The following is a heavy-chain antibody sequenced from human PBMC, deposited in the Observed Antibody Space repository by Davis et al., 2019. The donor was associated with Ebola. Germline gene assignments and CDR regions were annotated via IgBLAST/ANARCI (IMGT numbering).Heavy chain of an antibody. V-gene: IGHV4-30-4*08. CDR3: ARNVVDHEAFDI. D-gene: IGHD2-15*01. CDR1: GGSISSGDYY. CDR2: IYYSGST. Sequence: PSETLSLTCTVSGGSISSGDYYWSWIRQPPGKGLEWIGYIYYSGSTYYNPSLKSRVTISVDTSKNQFSLKLSSVTAADTAVYYCARNVVDHEAFDIWGQGTMVTVSS. J-gene: IGHJ3*02.